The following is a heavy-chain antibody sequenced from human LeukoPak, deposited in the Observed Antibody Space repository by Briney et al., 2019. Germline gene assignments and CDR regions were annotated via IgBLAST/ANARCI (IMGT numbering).Heavy chain of an antibody. V-gene: IGHV4-34*01. CDR2: INHSGSS. CDR1: GGSFIGFY. Sequence: PSETLSLTCAVYGGSFIGFYWTWIRQSPGKGLEWIGDINHSGSSSYNPSLKSRIMISVDMSKNQFSLKVRSVTAADTAVYYCAGSPGGCDCYSSRWQVLYGYYYYYMGVWGTGTTVTVSS. D-gene: IGHD2-21*02. CDR3: AGSPGGCDCYSSRWQVLYGYYYYYMGV. J-gene: IGHJ6*03.